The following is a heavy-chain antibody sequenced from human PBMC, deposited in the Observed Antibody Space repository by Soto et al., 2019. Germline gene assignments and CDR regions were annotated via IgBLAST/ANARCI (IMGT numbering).Heavy chain of an antibody. CDR2: ISSSSSTI. J-gene: IGHJ5*02. CDR1: RFAFISHS. CDR3: AREYCSSTSCLNWFDP. V-gene: IGHV3-48*01. Sequence: PGATLKLACASSRFAFISHSMKWLFEASRSGLVWFSYISSSSSTIYYADSVKGRFTISRDNAKNSLYLQMNSLRAEDTAVYYCAREYCSSTSCLNWFDPWGQGTLVTVSS. D-gene: IGHD2-2*01.